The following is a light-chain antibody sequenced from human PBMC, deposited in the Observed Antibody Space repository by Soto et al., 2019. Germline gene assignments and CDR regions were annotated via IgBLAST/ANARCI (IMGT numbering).Light chain of an antibody. CDR3: QSYDSSLSSWV. CDR1: SSNIGARYD. Sequence: QPVLTQPPSVSGAPGQRVTISCTGSSSNIGARYDVHWYQHLPGTAPKLLMYGDSNRPSGVPDRFSGSKSGTSASLAITGLQAEDEADYYCQSYDSSLSSWVFGGGTQLTVL. CDR2: GDS. V-gene: IGLV1-40*01. J-gene: IGLJ2*01.